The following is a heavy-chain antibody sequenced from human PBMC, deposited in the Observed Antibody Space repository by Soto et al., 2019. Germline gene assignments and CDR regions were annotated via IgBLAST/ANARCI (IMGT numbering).Heavy chain of an antibody. CDR2: IIPIFGTA. CDR1: GGTFSSYA. D-gene: IGHD3-22*01. CDR3: ARIGMYYYDSSGKRDY. V-gene: IGHV1-69*01. Sequence: QVQLVQSGAEVKKPGSSVKVSCKASGGTFSSYAISWVRQAPGQGLEWMGGIIPIFGTANYAQKFQGRVTITADESTSTAYMELSSLRSEDTAVYYCARIGMYYYDSSGKRDYWGQGPLVTVSS. J-gene: IGHJ4*02.